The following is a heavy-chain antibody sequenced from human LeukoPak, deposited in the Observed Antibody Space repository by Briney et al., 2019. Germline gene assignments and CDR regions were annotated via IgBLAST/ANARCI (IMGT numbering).Heavy chain of an antibody. J-gene: IGHJ4*02. Sequence: ASVKVSCKAFGYTFTGYYMHWVRQAPGQGLEWIGWINPNSGGTNYAQKFQGRVTMTRDTSISTGYMELSRLRSDDTAVYYCARDLAAAANYWGQGTLVTVSS. CDR1: GYTFTGYY. D-gene: IGHD6-13*01. CDR3: ARDLAAAANY. CDR2: INPNSGGT. V-gene: IGHV1-2*02.